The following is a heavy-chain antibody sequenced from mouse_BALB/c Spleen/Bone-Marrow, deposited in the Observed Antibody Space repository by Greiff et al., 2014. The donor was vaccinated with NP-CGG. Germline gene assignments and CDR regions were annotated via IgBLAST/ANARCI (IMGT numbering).Heavy chain of an antibody. D-gene: IGHD3-3*01. CDR1: GFTFTDYY. CDR3: VRDRGAVFFDY. V-gene: IGHV7-3*02. J-gene: IGHJ2*01. Sequence: EVQLVESGGGLVQPGGSLRLSRATSGFTFTDYYMNWVRQPPGMALEWSGFIRNKANGYTTEYSASVKGRFTISRDNSQSFLYLQMNTLRPEDSATYYCVRDRGAVFFDYWGQGTTLTVSS. CDR2: IRNKANGYTT.